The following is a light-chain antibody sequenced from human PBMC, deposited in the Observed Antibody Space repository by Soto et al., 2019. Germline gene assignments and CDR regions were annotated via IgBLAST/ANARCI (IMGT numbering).Light chain of an antibody. CDR1: RTDVGGFNH. Sequence: QSALTQPASVSGSPGQSITISCTVTRTDVGGFNHVSWYQQHPGKAPKVIIYEVYNRPSGVSSRFSGSKSGNTASLTISGLQAEDEADYYCSSYTSISALDVFGTGTKVTVL. V-gene: IGLV2-14*01. CDR3: SSYTSISALDV. CDR2: EVY. J-gene: IGLJ1*01.